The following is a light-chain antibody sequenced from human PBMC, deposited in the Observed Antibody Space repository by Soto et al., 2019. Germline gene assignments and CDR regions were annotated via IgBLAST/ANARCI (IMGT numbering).Light chain of an antibody. CDR3: QQRSNWPP. CDR1: QSVSSY. J-gene: IGKJ5*01. Sequence: EIVLTQSTATLSWSPGERATLSCRASQSVSSYLAWYQQKPGQAPRLLIYDASNRATGIPARFSGSGSGTDFTLTISSLEPEDFAVYYCQQRSNWPPFGQGTRLEIK. V-gene: IGKV3-11*01. CDR2: DAS.